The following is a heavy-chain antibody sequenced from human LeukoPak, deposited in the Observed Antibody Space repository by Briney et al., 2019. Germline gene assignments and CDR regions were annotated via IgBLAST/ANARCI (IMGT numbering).Heavy chain of an antibody. CDR1: GFTFNTYP. CDR2: IQDDGAKT. D-gene: IGHD2-15*01. V-gene: IGHV3-30*02. J-gene: IGHJ4*02. Sequence: PGGSLRLSCAASGFTFNTYPMHWVRQAPGKGLEWVALIQDDGAKTNYADSVRGRFTISRDNSRSTVYLQMNSLKPDDTAVYSFEARSMALVVMISHFDYWGQGALVTVSS. CDR3: EARSMALVVMISHFDY.